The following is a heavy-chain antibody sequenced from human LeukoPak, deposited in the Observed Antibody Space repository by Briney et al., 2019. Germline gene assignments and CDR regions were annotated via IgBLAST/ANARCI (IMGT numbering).Heavy chain of an antibody. Sequence: ASVKVSCKASGYTFTSYGISWVRQAPGQGLEWMGWISAYNGNTNYAQKLRGRVTMTTDTSTSTAYMELRSLRSDDTAVYYCARVPDIVVVVAANRLGYDYWGQGTLVTVSS. CDR3: ARVPDIVVVVAANRLGYDY. CDR2: ISAYNGNT. V-gene: IGHV1-18*01. J-gene: IGHJ4*02. CDR1: GYTFTSYG. D-gene: IGHD2-15*01.